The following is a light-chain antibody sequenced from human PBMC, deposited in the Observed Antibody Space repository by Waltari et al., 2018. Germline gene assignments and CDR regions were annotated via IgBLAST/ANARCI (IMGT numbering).Light chain of an antibody. V-gene: IGLV3-19*01. Sequence: SSELTQDPAVSVALGQTVRITCQGDSLRSYYASWYQQKPGQAPVLVIYGKNNRPSGIQDRISGSSSGNTASLTITGAQAEDEADYYCNSRDSSGNHWVFGGGTKLTVL. J-gene: IGLJ3*02. CDR1: SLRSYY. CDR2: GKN. CDR3: NSRDSSGNHWV.